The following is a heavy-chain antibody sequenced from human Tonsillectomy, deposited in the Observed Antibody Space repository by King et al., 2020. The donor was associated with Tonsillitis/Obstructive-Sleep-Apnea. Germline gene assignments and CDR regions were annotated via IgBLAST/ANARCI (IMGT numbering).Heavy chain of an antibody. CDR3: TRVQYSSSCYYMDV. CDR2: IRSKAYGGTT. J-gene: IGHJ6*03. D-gene: IGHD6-13*01. Sequence: VQLVESGGGLVQPGRSLRLSCTASGFTFGDYAMSWVRQAPGKGLEWVGFIRSKAYGGTTEYAASVKGRFTISRDDSKSIAYLQMNSLKTEDTAVYYCTRVQYSSSCYYMDVWGKGTTVTVSS. V-gene: IGHV3-49*04. CDR1: GFTFGDYA.